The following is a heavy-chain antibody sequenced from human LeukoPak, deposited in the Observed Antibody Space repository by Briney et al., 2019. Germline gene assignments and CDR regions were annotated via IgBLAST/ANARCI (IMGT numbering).Heavy chain of an antibody. CDR3: ARGRGYSYGSGAFDI. Sequence: SETLSLTCAVYGGSFSGYYWSWIRQPPGKGLEWIGEINHSGSTNYNPSLKSRVTISVDTSKNQFSLKLSSVTAADTAVYYCARGRGYSYGSGAFDIWGQGTMITVSS. J-gene: IGHJ3*02. CDR1: GGSFSGYY. CDR2: INHSGST. V-gene: IGHV4-34*01. D-gene: IGHD5-18*01.